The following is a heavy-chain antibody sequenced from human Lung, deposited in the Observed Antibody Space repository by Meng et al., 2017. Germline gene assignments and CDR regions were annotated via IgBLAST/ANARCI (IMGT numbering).Heavy chain of an antibody. J-gene: IGHJ4*02. V-gene: IGHV4-34*01. CDR2: INHGGST. CDR1: GGSISGSY. CDR3: ARERHSTIIRGVIDF. Sequence: QGQTTQWGAALVAPSEHLSLTCAVYGGSISGSYWSWIRQSPAKGLEWIGKINHGGSTNYNPSLESRVTISVDTPKNQFSLRLTSMTVADTAVYYCARERHSTIIRGVIDFWGQGALVTVSS. D-gene: IGHD3-10*01.